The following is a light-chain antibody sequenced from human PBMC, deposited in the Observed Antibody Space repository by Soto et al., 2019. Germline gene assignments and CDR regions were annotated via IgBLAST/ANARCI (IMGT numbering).Light chain of an antibody. CDR1: QSLSDY. Sequence: EVVLTQFPATLSLSPGERATLSCRASQSLSDYSAWYQQKPGQAPRLLIYDASNRATGIPARFSGSGFETDFTLNISSLEPEDFAVYYCEQRSIWPLYTFGQGTKVDIK. CDR3: EQRSIWPLYT. V-gene: IGKV3-11*01. CDR2: DAS. J-gene: IGKJ2*01.